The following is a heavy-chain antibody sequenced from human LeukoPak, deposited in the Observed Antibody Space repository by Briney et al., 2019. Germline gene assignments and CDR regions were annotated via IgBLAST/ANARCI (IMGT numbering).Heavy chain of an antibody. CDR3: AKAPDPVDTAMVDYFDY. D-gene: IGHD5-18*01. CDR2: ISGSGGST. CDR1: GFTFSSYA. J-gene: IGHJ4*02. V-gene: IGHV3-23*01. Sequence: GGSLRLSCAASGFTFSSYAMSWVRQAPGKGLEWVSAISGSGGSTYYADSVKGRFTISRDNSKNTLYLQMNSLRAEDTAVYYCAKAPDPVDTAMVDYFDYWGQGTLATVSS.